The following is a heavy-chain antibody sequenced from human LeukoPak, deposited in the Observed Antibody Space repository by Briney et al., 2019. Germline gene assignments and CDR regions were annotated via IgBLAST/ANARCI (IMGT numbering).Heavy chain of an antibody. CDR3: ARWLYSSGWAIDY. J-gene: IGHJ3*01. D-gene: IGHD6-19*01. V-gene: IGHV3-7*01. CDR1: GFTFSNFY. Sequence: GGSLRLSCVVSGFTFSNFYMSWVRQAPGKGLEWVANIRQDGSGEFYADSVKGRFTVSRDNAKNSLYLQMNSLRVEDTAVYYCARWLYSSGWAIDYWGQGTMVTVSS. CDR2: IRQDGSGE.